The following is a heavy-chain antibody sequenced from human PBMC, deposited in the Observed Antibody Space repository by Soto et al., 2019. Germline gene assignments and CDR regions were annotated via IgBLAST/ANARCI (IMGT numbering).Heavy chain of an antibody. Sequence: EVQLLESGGGLVQPGGSLRLSCAASGFTFSSYAMSWVRQPPGKGLEWVSAISGSGGSTYYADSVKGRFTISRDNSKNTLYLQMNSLRAEDTAVYYCAKDQTYGDYFGLDYWGQGTLVTVSS. D-gene: IGHD4-17*01. CDR3: AKDQTYGDYFGLDY. V-gene: IGHV3-23*01. CDR2: ISGSGGST. CDR1: GFTFSSYA. J-gene: IGHJ4*02.